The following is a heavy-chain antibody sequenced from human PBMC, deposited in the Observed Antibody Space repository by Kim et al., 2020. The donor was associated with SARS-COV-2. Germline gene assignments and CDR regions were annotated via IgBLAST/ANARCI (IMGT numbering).Heavy chain of an antibody. J-gene: IGHJ4*02. CDR1: GFTFSSYG. V-gene: IGHV3-33*01. Sequence: GGSLRLSCAASGFTFSSYGMHWVRQAPGKGLEWVAVIWYDGSNKYYADSVKGRFTISRDNSKNTLYLQMNSLRAEDTAVYYCARDSWGGWAFDYWGQGTLVTVSS. CDR2: IWYDGSNK. CDR3: ARDSWGGWAFDY. D-gene: IGHD3-16*01.